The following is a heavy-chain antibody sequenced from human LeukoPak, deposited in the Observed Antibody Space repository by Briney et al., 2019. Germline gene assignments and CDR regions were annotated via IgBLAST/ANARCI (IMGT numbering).Heavy chain of an antibody. Sequence: PSGTLSLTCSVSGGSISSTNWWGWVRQPPGKGLEWIGETSHRGSTNYNPSLKSRVTISVDKSKNQFSLKLSSVTAADTAVYYCARNAAHEYYFDYWGQGTLVTVSS. CDR3: ARNAAHEYYFDY. J-gene: IGHJ4*02. CDR2: TSHRGST. D-gene: IGHD2-15*01. V-gene: IGHV4-4*02. CDR1: GGSISSTNW.